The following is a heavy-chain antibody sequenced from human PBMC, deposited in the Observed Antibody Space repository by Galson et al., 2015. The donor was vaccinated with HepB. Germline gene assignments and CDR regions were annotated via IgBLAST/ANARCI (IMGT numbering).Heavy chain of an antibody. CDR1: GGSISSGGYY. CDR2: IYYSGST. J-gene: IGHJ6*02. D-gene: IGHD2-2*02. Sequence: VSGGSISSGGYYWSWIRQHPGKGLEWIGYIYYSGSTYYNPSLKSRVTISVDTSKNQFSLKLSSVTAADTAVYYCARGPGGGVVVPAAIRYYYYYGMDVWGQGTTVTVSS. V-gene: IGHV4-31*02. CDR3: ARGPGGGVVVPAAIRYYYYYGMDV.